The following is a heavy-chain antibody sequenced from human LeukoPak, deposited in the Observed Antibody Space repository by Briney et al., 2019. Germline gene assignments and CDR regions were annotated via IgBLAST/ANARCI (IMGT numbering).Heavy chain of an antibody. CDR2: IYYSGST. Sequence: SETLSLTCTVSGGSISSSSYYWVWIRQPPGKGLEWIGSIYYSGSTYYNPSLKSRVTISVDTSKNQFSLKMSSVTAADTAVYYCARNHGSGRGEWFDPWGQGTLVTVSS. CDR3: ARNHGSGRGEWFDP. J-gene: IGHJ5*02. V-gene: IGHV4-39*07. CDR1: GGSISSSSYY. D-gene: IGHD3-10*01.